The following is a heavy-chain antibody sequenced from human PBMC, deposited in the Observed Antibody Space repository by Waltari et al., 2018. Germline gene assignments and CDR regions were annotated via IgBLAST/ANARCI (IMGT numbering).Heavy chain of an antibody. CDR2: ISRDGTKA. Sequence: EVQLVESGGGLVQPGGSLRLSCIASGFPFSNYWMHWVRQSPGKGLVWISRISRDGTKANDADSVQGRFTISRDSAKNILYLQMSNLRADDAALYYCARGSDVVEVPAANGVVIGPWGQGTLVTVSS. CDR3: ARGSDVVEVPAANGVVIGP. D-gene: IGHD2-2*01. J-gene: IGHJ5*02. V-gene: IGHV3-74*01. CDR1: GFPFSNYW.